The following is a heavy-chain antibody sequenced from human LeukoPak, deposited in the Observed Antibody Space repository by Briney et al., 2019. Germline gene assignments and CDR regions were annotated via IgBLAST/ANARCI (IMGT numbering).Heavy chain of an antibody. V-gene: IGHV4-38-2*02. D-gene: IGHD2-21*02. J-gene: IGHJ4*02. Sequence: PSETPSLTCTVSHYFISDGAFWGWIRQPPGKGLEWVANVNHRGITFYNPPLESRVAISVDTSKNQFFLRVTSVTAADTAIYYCVRDPSEAADFFFDSWGQGTLVTVSS. CDR3: VRDPSEAADFFFDS. CDR1: HYFISDGAF. CDR2: VNHRGIT.